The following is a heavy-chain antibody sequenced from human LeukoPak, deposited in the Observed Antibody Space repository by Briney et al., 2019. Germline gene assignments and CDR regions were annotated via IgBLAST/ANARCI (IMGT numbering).Heavy chain of an antibody. D-gene: IGHD3-3*01. V-gene: IGHV4-4*07. Sequence: SETLSLTCTVSGGSISSYYWSWIRQPAGKGLEWIGRIYTSGSTNYNPSLKSRVTMSVDTSKNQFSLKLSSVTAADTAVYYCASCDFWSGWGIFDYWGQGTLVTVSS. J-gene: IGHJ4*02. CDR2: IYTSGST. CDR3: ASCDFWSGWGIFDY. CDR1: GGSISSYY.